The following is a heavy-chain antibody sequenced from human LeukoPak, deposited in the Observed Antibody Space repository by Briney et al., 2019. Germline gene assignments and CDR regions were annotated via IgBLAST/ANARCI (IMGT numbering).Heavy chain of an antibody. CDR3: ARDGGSGTVDPTVGYYYYGMDV. Sequence: QAGGSLRLSCAASGFTVSDNFITWVRQAPGMGLEWVSFIYTGSNTYYADSVKGRFTISRDTSKNTVSLQMNSLRAEDTAVYYCARDGGSGTVDPTVGYYYYGMDVWGQGSTVTVSS. V-gene: IGHV3-53*01. CDR2: IYTGSNT. J-gene: IGHJ6*02. D-gene: IGHD1-26*01. CDR1: GFTVSDNF.